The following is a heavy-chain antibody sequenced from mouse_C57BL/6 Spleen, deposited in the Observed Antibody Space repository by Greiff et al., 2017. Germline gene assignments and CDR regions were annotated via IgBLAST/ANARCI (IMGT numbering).Heavy chain of an antibody. J-gene: IGHJ3*01. Sequence: DVMLVESGGGLVKPGGSLKLSCAASGFTFSDYGMHWVRQAPEKGLEWVAYISSGSSTIYYADTLKGRFTISRDNAKTTLFLQMTSLRSEDTAMYYCARSDVYYYGSAYWGQGTLVTVSA. CDR1: GFTFSDYG. D-gene: IGHD1-1*01. CDR3: ARSDVYYYGSAY. CDR2: ISSGSSTI. V-gene: IGHV5-17*01.